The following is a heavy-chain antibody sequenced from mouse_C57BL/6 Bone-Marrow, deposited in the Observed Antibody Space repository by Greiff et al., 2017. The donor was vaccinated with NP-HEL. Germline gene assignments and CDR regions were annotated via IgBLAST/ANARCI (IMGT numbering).Heavy chain of an antibody. CDR3: VAGDY. CDR1: GFTFSDYY. Sequence: EVMLVESGGGLVQPGGSLKLSCAASGFTFSDYYMYWVRQTPEKRLEWVAYISNGGGSTYYPDTVKGRFTISKDNAKNTLYLQVDRLKSEDTAMYYCVAGDYWGQGTTLTVSS. V-gene: IGHV5-12*01. CDR2: ISNGGGST. J-gene: IGHJ2*01.